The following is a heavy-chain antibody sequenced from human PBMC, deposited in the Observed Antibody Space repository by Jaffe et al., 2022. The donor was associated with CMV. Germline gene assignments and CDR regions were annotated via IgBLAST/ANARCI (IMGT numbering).Heavy chain of an antibody. Sequence: QLQLQESGPGLVKPSETLSLTCTVSGGSISSSSYYWGWIRQPPGKGLEWIGSIYYSGSTYYNPSLKSRVTISVDTSKNQFSLKLSSVTAADTAVYYCARWRSGYFYFDYWGQGTLVTVSS. CDR1: GGSISSSSYY. V-gene: IGHV4-39*01. D-gene: IGHD3-22*01. CDR2: IYYSGST. J-gene: IGHJ4*02. CDR3: ARWRSGYFYFDY.